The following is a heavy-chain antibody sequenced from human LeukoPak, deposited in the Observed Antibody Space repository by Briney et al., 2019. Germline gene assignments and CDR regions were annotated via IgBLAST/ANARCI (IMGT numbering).Heavy chain of an antibody. CDR3: ARERVDTAMVEFDY. V-gene: IGHV1-18*01. Sequence: ASVKVSCKASGHTFTSYGISWVRQAPGQGLEWMGWISAYNGNTNYAQKLQGRVTMTTDTSTSTAYMELRSLRSDDTAVYYCARERVDTAMVEFDYWGQGTLVTVSS. D-gene: IGHD5-18*01. J-gene: IGHJ4*02. CDR2: ISAYNGNT. CDR1: GHTFTSYG.